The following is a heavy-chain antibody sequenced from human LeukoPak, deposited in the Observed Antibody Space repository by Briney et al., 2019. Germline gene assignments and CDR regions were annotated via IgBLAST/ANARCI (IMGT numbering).Heavy chain of an antibody. Sequence: GGSLRLSCAASRFTFSSYGMSWVRQAPGKGLEWVSGISSSGGSTYYADSVKGRFTISRDNSRNTLYLQMNSLRAEDTAVYYCARHLLWFGELSGGFDHWGQGTLVTVSS. J-gene: IGHJ4*02. V-gene: IGHV3-23*01. D-gene: IGHD3-10*01. CDR2: ISSSGGST. CDR1: RFTFSSYG. CDR3: ARHLLWFGELSGGFDH.